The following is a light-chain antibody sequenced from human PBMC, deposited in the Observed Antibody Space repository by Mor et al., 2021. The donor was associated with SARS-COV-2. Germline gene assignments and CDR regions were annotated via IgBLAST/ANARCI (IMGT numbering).Light chain of an antibody. CDR3: QQYDSYPLT. V-gene: IGKV1-5*03. Sequence: YVEKTGKAPKLLISKASDLESGVPSRFSGDGFGTDFTLTISSLQPDDSAVYYCQQYDSYPLTFGGGTKV. J-gene: IGKJ4*01. CDR2: KAS.